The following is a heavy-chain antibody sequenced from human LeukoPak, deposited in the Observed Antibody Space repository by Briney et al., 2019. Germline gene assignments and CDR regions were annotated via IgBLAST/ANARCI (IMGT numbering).Heavy chain of an antibody. D-gene: IGHD3-10*01. J-gene: IGHJ4*02. Sequence: PSETLSLTCTVSGDSIISGGYYWSWIRQHPGKGLEWIGYIYYSGTTYYNPSLNSRVTISVDTSKNQFSLKLDSMTAADTAVYYCARERRSITPDYWGQGTLVTVSS. V-gene: IGHV4-31*03. CDR2: IYYSGTT. CDR1: GDSIISGGYY. CDR3: ARERRSITPDY.